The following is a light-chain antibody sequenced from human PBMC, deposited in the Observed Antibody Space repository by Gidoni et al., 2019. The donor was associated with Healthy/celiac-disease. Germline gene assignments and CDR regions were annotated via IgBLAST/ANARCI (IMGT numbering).Light chain of an antibody. J-gene: IGKJ1*01. CDR2: LGS. CDR3: MQALQTPRT. Sequence: DIVMTQSPLSLPVTPGEPASISCRSSQSLLHSNGYNYLDWYLQKPGQSPQLLIYLGSNRASGVPDRFSGSGSGTDLTLKISRVEAEDFGVYYCMQALQTPRTFGQGTKVEIK. CDR1: QSLLHSNGYNY. V-gene: IGKV2-28*01.